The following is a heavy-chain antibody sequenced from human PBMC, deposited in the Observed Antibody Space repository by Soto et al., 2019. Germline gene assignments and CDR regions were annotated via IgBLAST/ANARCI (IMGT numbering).Heavy chain of an antibody. CDR2: ISAYNGNT. D-gene: IGHD3-3*01. V-gene: IGHV1-18*01. CDR3: ARVRGYDFWSGYYTWNWFDP. J-gene: IGHJ5*02. CDR1: GYTFTSYG. Sequence: ASVKVSCKASGYTFTSYGISWVRQAPGQGLEWMGWISAYNGNTNYAQKLQGRVTMTTDTSTSTAYMELRSLRSDDTAVYYCARVRGYDFWSGYYTWNWFDPWGQGTLVTVSS.